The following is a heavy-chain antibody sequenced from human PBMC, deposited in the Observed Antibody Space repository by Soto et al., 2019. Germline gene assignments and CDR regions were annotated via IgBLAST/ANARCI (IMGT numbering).Heavy chain of an antibody. CDR1: GYTFTGYY. CDR3: ARFGGDCGGDRYSGEYFQH. D-gene: IGHD2-21*02. V-gene: IGHV1-2*02. CDR2: INPNSGGT. J-gene: IGHJ1*01. Sequence: VKVSCKASGYTFTGYYMHWVRQAPGQGLEWMGWINPNSGGTNYAQKFQGRVTMTRDTSISTAYMELSRLRSDDTAVYYCARFGGDCGGDRYSGEYFQHWGQGTLVTVSS.